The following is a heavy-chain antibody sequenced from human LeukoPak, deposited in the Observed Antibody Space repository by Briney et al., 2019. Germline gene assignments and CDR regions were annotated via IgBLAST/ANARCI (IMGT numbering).Heavy chain of an antibody. J-gene: IGHJ2*01. CDR3: ARRIAAAGTSFDL. CDR2: IYYSGST. D-gene: IGHD6-13*01. V-gene: IGHV4-59*01. CDR1: GGSISSYY. Sequence: SSETLSLTCTVSGGSISSYYWSWIRQPPGKGLEWIGYIYYSGSTNYNPSLKSRVTISVDTSKNQFSLKLSSVTAADTAVYYCARRIAAAGTSFDLWGRGTLVTVSS.